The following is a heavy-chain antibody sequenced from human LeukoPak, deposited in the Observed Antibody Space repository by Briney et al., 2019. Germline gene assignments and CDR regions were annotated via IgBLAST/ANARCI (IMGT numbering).Heavy chain of an antibody. CDR1: SGSISSSSHY. CDR3: ARSTVTTIRGGYSSGPYYYYMDV. V-gene: IGHV4-39*01. D-gene: IGHD5-18*01. CDR2: MDYSGNA. J-gene: IGHJ6*03. Sequence: PSETLSLTCSVSSGSISSSSHYWGWIRQPPGKGLGWIGSMDYSGNAYYNPSLKSRVIISVDTSENQFSLKLRSVTAADTAVYYCARSTVTTIRGGYSSGPYYYYMDVWGKGATVTVSS.